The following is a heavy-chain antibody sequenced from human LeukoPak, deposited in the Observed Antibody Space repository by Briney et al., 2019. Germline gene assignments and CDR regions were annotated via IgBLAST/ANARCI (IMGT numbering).Heavy chain of an antibody. V-gene: IGHV4-39*01. CDR3: ASTLRFLPYRRFDY. J-gene: IGHJ4*02. D-gene: IGHD3-3*01. CDR1: GGSIIGSNYY. CDR2: IYQSGSGSS. Sequence: SETLSLTCSVSGGSIIGSNYYWGWIRQPPGKGLEWIGSIYQSGSGSSYYNPSLKSRVTIFGDTSKNQFFLRLSSVTAADTAVYYCASTLRFLPYRRFDYWGQGTLVTVPS.